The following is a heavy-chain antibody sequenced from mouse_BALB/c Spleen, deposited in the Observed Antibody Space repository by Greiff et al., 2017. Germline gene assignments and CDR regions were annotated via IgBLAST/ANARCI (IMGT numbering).Heavy chain of an antibody. V-gene: IGHV1-15*01. D-gene: IGHD2-14*01. J-gene: IGHJ4*01. Sequence: QVQLQQSGAELVRPGASVTLSCKASGYTFTDYEMHWVKQTPVHGLEWIGAIDPETGGTAYNQKFKGKATLTADKSSSTAYMELRSLTSEDSAVYYCTRDRYGGKAMDYWGQGTSVTVSS. CDR2: IDPETGGT. CDR3: TRDRYGGKAMDY. CDR1: GYTFTDYE.